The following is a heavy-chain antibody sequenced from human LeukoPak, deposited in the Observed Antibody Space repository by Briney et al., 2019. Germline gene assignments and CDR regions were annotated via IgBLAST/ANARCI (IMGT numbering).Heavy chain of an antibody. J-gene: IGHJ4*02. CDR1: GFTFSDYY. Sequence: GGSLRLSCAASGFTFSDYYMSWIRQAPGKGLEWVSYISSSGSTIYYADSVKGRFTISRVNAKNSLYLQMNSLKTEDTAVYYCTTENPYGDYVAYDYWGQGTLVTVSS. V-gene: IGHV3-11*01. CDR3: TTENPYGDYVAYDY. CDR2: ISSSGSTI. D-gene: IGHD4-17*01.